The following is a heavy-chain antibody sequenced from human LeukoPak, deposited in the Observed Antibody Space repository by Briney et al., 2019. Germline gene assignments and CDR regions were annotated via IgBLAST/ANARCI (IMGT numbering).Heavy chain of an antibody. CDR3: AKDSGGGYSSSSGFDY. CDR2: ISWNSGNI. D-gene: IGHD6-6*01. V-gene: IGHV3-9*01. J-gene: IGHJ4*02. CDR1: GFTFDDYA. Sequence: SLSLSCAASGFTFDDYAMHWVRQVPGKGLEWCSGISWNSGNIGYADSVKGRFTISRDNAKNSLYLQMNSLRVEDTALYYCAKDSGGGYSSSSGFDYWGQGTLVTVSS.